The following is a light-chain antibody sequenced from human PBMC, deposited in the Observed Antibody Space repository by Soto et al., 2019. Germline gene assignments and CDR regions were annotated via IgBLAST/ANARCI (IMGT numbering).Light chain of an antibody. CDR1: SGHSSYI. CDR3: ETWDSNTRV. Sequence: QTVVTQSSSASASLGSSVKLTCTLSSGHSSYIIAWHQQQPGKAPRYLMKLEGSGSYNKGSGVPDRFSGSSSGGDRYLTISNLQSEDEADYYCETWDSNTRVFGGGTKLTVL. J-gene: IGLJ3*02. V-gene: IGLV4-60*03. CDR2: LEGSGSY.